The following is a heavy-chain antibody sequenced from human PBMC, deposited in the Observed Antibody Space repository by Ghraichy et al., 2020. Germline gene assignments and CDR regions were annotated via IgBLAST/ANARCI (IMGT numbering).Heavy chain of an antibody. V-gene: IGHV4-39*01. CDR3: ARTDFYYFWKGGY. J-gene: IGHJ4*02. D-gene: IGHD3-3*01. Sequence: SETLSLTCTVSGGSISSSTNYYWGWIRQPPGKGLEWIGSVSYSGSAYYNPSLKSRVTISVDTSKNQFSLNLSSVTAAETAVYYCARTDFYYFWKGGYWGQGTLVTVSS. CDR2: VSYSGSA. CDR1: GGSISSSTNYY.